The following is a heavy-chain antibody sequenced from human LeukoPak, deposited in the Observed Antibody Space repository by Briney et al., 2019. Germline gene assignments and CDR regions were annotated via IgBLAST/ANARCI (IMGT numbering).Heavy chain of an antibody. Sequence: GGSLRLSCAASGFTFSSYAMSWVRQAPGKGLEWVSAISGSGGSTYYADSVKGRFTISRDNSKNTLYLQMNSLRAEDTAVYYCAKRADITMIVVVMGAFDIWGQGTMVTVSS. CDR2: ISGSGGST. CDR3: AKRADITMIVVVMGAFDI. J-gene: IGHJ3*02. CDR1: GFTFSSYA. D-gene: IGHD3-22*01. V-gene: IGHV3-23*01.